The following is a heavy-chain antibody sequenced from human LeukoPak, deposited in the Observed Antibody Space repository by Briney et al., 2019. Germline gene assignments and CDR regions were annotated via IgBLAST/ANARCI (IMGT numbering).Heavy chain of an antibody. J-gene: IGHJ4*02. V-gene: IGHV4-34*01. D-gene: IGHD3-10*01. Sequence: KPSETLSLTCAVYGGSFSGYYWSWIRQPPGKGLEWIGEINHSGSTNYNPSLKSRVTISVDTSKNQFSLKLSSVTAADTAVYYCARVARGFDYWGQGTLVTVSS. CDR3: ARVARGFDY. CDR1: GGSFSGYY. CDR2: INHSGST.